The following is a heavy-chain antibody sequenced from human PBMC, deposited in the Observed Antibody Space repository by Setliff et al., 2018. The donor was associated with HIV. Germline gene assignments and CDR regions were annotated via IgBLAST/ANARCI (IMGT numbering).Heavy chain of an antibody. J-gene: IGHJ4*02. Sequence: SETLSLTCSVSGISINGYYWSWIRQSPRTRLEWIGYVSSIGITDYNPSLKSRVTISGDTSKNQFSLKLTSGTAADTAIYYCARGVNFDYWGQGTQVTVSS. CDR3: ARGVNFDY. CDR1: GISINGYY. D-gene: IGHD3-3*01. CDR2: VSSIGIT. V-gene: IGHV4-59*01.